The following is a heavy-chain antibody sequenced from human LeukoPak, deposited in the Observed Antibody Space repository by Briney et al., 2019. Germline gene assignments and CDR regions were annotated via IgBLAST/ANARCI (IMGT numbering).Heavy chain of an antibody. J-gene: IGHJ4*02. Sequence: ASVKVSCKASGYTFTSYDINWVRQAPGQGLEWMGIINPSGGSTSYAQKFQGRVTMTRDTSTSTVYMELSSLRSEDTAVYYCARESGARCSSTSCYSLDYWGQGTLVTVSS. V-gene: IGHV1-46*01. CDR3: ARESGARCSSTSCYSLDY. D-gene: IGHD2-2*01. CDR2: INPSGGST. CDR1: GYTFTSYD.